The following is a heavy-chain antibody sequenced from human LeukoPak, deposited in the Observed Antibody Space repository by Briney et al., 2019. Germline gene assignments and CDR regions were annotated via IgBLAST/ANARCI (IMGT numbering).Heavy chain of an antibody. CDR2: ISGSGGNT. V-gene: IGHV3-23*01. CDR3: AKADRGWGVITKD. Sequence: GGSLRLSCAASGFTFSNYAMSWVRQVPGKGLEWVSAISGSGGNTFYADSVKGRFTISRDNSKKTLYLQMNSLRAEDTAVYYCAKADRGWGVITKDWGQGTLVTVSS. D-gene: IGHD3-10*01. CDR1: GFTFSNYA. J-gene: IGHJ4*02.